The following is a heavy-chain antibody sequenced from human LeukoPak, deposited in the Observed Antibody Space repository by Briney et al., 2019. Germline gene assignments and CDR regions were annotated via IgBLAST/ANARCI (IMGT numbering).Heavy chain of an antibody. CDR1: GYTFTSYY. D-gene: IGHD3-22*01. J-gene: IGHJ4*02. CDR3: ARGRGVHYYDSSGPLFDY. Sequence: ASVKVSCKASGYTFTSYYMHWVRQAPGQGLEWMGIINPSGGSTSYAQKFQGRVTMTRDMSTSTVYMELSSLRSEDTAVYYCARGRGVHYYDSSGPLFDYWGQGTLVTVSS. V-gene: IGHV1-46*01. CDR2: INPSGGST.